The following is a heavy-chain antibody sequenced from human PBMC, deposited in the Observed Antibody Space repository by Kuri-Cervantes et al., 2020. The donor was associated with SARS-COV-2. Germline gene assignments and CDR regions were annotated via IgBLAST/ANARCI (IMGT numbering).Heavy chain of an antibody. CDR2: IYSGGST. CDR3: ARTYDFWSGYSSALIDY. Sequence: GGSLRLSCAASGFTISSNHMSWVRQAPGKGLEWVSVIYSGGSTYYADSVKGRFTISRDNSKNTLYLQMNSLRAEDTAVYYCARTYDFWSGYSSALIDYWGQGTLVTVSS. D-gene: IGHD3-3*01. V-gene: IGHV3-66*02. J-gene: IGHJ4*02. CDR1: GFTISSNH.